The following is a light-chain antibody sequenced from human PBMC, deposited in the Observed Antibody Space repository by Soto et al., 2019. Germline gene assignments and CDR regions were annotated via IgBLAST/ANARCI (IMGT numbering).Light chain of an antibody. CDR2: RTS. V-gene: IGKV3-20*01. Sequence: EIVMTQSPATLSVSPGERATLSCRASQSISSNLAWYQQKPGQAPRLLMFRTSSRATGIPDRFSGSGSGTDFTLTISRLEPEDFAVYYCQQYGDSPWTFGQGTKVDIK. CDR3: QQYGDSPWT. J-gene: IGKJ1*01. CDR1: QSISSN.